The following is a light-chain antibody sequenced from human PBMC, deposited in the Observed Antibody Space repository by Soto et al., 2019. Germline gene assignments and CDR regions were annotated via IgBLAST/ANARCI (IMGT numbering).Light chain of an antibody. CDR2: GAS. Sequence: DIVWTQSPGTLSLSPGERATLSCRASQSVSSSYLAWYQQKPGQAPRLLIYGASSRATGIPDRFSGSGSGTDFTLTISRREPEDSAVYYCHQYGGSPRTLGQGTKVEIK. V-gene: IGKV3-20*01. J-gene: IGKJ1*01. CDR3: HQYGGSPRT. CDR1: QSVSSSY.